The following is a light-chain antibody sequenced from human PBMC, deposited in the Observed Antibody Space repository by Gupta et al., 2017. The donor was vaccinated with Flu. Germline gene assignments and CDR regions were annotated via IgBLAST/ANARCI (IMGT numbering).Light chain of an antibody. CDR2: DND. V-gene: IGLV1-51*01. CDR1: SSNIGHNY. CDR3: GTWDSSLSAVV. J-gene: IGLJ2*01. Sequence: QSVLTQPPSVSAAPGQKVTISCSGGSSNIGHNYVSWYKHLPGTAPERLIYDNDKRPSGIPDRFSGSKSGTSATLVITGLQTGDEADYYCGTWDSSLSAVVFGGGTKVTAL.